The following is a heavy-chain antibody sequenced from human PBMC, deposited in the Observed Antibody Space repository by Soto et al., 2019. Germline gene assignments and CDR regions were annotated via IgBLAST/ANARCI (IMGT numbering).Heavy chain of an antibody. Sequence: GGSLRLSCAASGFIFSNYAMSWVRQAPGKGLEWVSAIGGNGADTYYADSVKGRFTISRDNSKNTLYLQMNSLRAEDTAVYFCAIPSGLTVTGPDHWGQGTLVTVSS. CDR1: GFIFSNYA. D-gene: IGHD6-19*01. CDR2: IGGNGADT. V-gene: IGHV3-23*01. CDR3: AIPSGLTVTGPDH. J-gene: IGHJ4*02.